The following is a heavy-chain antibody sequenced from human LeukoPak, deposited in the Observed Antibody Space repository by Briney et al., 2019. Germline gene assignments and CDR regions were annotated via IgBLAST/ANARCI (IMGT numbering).Heavy chain of an antibody. CDR3: ARDTINDFWSGYYPDY. CDR2: ISSSGSYI. CDR1: GFTFSSYS. D-gene: IGHD3-3*01. J-gene: IGHJ4*02. V-gene: IGHV3-21*01. Sequence: GGSLRLSCAASGFTFSSYSMNWVRQAPGKGLEWVSCISSSGSYIYYTDSVKGRFTISRDNAKNSLYLQMSSLRAEDTAVYYCARDTINDFWSGYYPDYWGQGTLVTVSS.